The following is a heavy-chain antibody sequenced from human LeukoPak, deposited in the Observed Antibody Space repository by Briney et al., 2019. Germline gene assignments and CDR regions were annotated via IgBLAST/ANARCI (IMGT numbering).Heavy chain of an antibody. Sequence: GGSLRLSCAASGLTLSNSWMHWVRQAPGKGLVWVSRINNDGTTTNYADSVKGRFTISKDNAKNTLYLQMNSLRAEDTAIYYCARVTGLGTNEHYHHWGQGTLVTVSS. CDR3: ARVTGLGTNEHYHH. V-gene: IGHV3-74*01. J-gene: IGHJ1*01. CDR1: GLTLSNSW. CDR2: INNDGTTT. D-gene: IGHD3-10*01.